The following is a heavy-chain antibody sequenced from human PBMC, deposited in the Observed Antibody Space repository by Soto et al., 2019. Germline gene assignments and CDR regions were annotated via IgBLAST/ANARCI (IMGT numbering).Heavy chain of an antibody. J-gene: IGHJ6*03. V-gene: IGHV1-18*01. CDR2: ISAYNGNT. CDR3: AREGTKRVHLRDLGLNMDV. D-gene: IGHD1-1*01. CDR1: GYTFTSYG. Sequence: QVPLVQSGAEVKKPGASVKVSCKASGYTFTSYGISWVRRAPGQGLEWMGWISAYNGNTNYAQKLQGRVTMTTDTSTSTAYMELRSLRSDDTAVYYCAREGTKRVHLRDLGLNMDVWGKGTTVTVSS.